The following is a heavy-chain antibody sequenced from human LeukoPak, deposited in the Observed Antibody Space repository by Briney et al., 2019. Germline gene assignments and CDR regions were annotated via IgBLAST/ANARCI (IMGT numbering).Heavy chain of an antibody. D-gene: IGHD2-15*01. CDR2: ISSSSSYI. J-gene: IGHJ5*02. V-gene: IGHV3-21*01. Sequence: GGSLRLSCAASGFTFSSYSMNWVRQAPGKGLEWVSSISSSSSYIYYADSVKGRFTISRDSAKNSLYLQVNSLRAEDTAVYYCARDSQYCSGGSCYNWFDPWGQGTLVTVSS. CDR1: GFTFSSYS. CDR3: ARDSQYCSGGSCYNWFDP.